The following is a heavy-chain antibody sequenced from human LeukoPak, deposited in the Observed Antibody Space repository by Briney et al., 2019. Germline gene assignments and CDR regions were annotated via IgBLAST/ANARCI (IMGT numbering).Heavy chain of an antibody. CDR3: ARRAGAYSHPYDY. V-gene: IGHV3-53*01. D-gene: IGHD4/OR15-4a*01. CDR2: IYSDNT. CDR1: GFTVSSNS. Sequence: GGSLRLSCTVSGFTVSSNSMSWVRQAPGKGLGWVSFIYSDNTHYSDPVKGRFTISRDNSKNTLYLQTNSLRAEDTAVYYCARRAGAYSHPYDYWGQGTLVTVSS. J-gene: IGHJ4*02.